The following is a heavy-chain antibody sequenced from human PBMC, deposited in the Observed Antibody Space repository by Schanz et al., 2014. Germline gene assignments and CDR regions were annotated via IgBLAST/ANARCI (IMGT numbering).Heavy chain of an antibody. CDR3: ARWFLIRGVILDS. J-gene: IGHJ4*02. CDR1: GFTFSPYW. CDR2: INTGGDST. V-gene: IGHV3-74*01. D-gene: IGHD3-10*01. Sequence: EVQLVQSGGGLVQPGGSLRLSCAASGFTFSPYWMHWVRQAPGKGLEWVSSINTGGDSTYYADSVKGRFTISRDNSRDTVYLQMNSLRADDTAMYYCARWFLIRGVILDSWGQGTLVTVSS.